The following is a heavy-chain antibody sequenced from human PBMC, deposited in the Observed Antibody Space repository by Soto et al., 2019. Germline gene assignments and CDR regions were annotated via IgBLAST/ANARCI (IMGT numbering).Heavy chain of an antibody. CDR1: GFTFSSQT. V-gene: IGHV3-21*01. Sequence: EVQLVESGGGLVQPGGSMRLSCAVSGFTFSSQTMNWVRQAPGKGLEWVSSVSSSGSYKYYADSVKGRFTISRDNAKNSLYLQMNSLRAEDTAVYFCASPRGLDDAFDFWGQGTMVTVSS. D-gene: IGHD3-10*01. J-gene: IGHJ3*01. CDR2: VSSSGSYK. CDR3: ASPRGLDDAFDF.